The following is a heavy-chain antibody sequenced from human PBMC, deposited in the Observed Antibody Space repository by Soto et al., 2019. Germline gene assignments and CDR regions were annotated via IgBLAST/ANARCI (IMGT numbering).Heavy chain of an antibody. CDR1: GGSISSNY. V-gene: IGHV4-59*01. CDR2: VYNSGST. CDR3: ARYRREAVAGYTLDN. J-gene: IGHJ4*02. Sequence: ETLSLTCTVSGGSISSNYWTWIRQPPGKGLEWIGYVYNSGSTNYNPSLKSRVTISEDTSKSQFSLKVNSMTAADTAVYYCARYRREAVAGYTLDNWGQGILVTAPQ. D-gene: IGHD6-13*01.